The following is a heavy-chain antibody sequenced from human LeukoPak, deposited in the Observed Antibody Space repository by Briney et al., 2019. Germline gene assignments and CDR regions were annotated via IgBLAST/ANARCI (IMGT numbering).Heavy chain of an antibody. CDR2: IKQDGSEK. CDR1: GFTFRNYW. D-gene: IGHD6-6*01. V-gene: IGHV3-7*01. J-gene: IGHJ4*02. CDR3: ASGQQLGY. Sequence: GGSLRLSCAASGFTFRNYWMSWVRQAPGKGREWGANIKQDGSEKYYVDSVKGRFTIYRDNAKNALYLQMNSRRAEDTAVYYCASGQQLGYWGQGTLVTVSS.